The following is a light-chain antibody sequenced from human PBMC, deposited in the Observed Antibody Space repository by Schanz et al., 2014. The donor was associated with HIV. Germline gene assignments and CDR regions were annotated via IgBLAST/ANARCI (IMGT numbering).Light chain of an antibody. CDR2: RNN. CDR1: NSNIEPNF. CDR3: TTWDESLSGPV. J-gene: IGLJ2*01. Sequence: QSVLTQPPSASGTPGQRVTISCSGSNSNIEPNFVYWHQQLPGTAPKLIIFRNNRRPSGVPDRFSGSKSGTSASLAISGLRSDDEADYYCTTWDESLSGPVFGGGTKLTVL. V-gene: IGLV1-47*01.